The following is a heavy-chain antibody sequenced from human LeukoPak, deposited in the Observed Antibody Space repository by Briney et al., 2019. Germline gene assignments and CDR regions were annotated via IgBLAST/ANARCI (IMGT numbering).Heavy chain of an antibody. Sequence: MXWVRQAPGQGLEWMGWINPNSGGTNYAQKFQGRVTMTRDTSISTAYMELSRLRSDDTAVYYCARACFELALDYWGQGTLVTVSS. CDR2: INPNSGGT. J-gene: IGHJ4*02. V-gene: IGHV1-2*02. D-gene: IGHD3-10*01. CDR3: ARACFELALDY.